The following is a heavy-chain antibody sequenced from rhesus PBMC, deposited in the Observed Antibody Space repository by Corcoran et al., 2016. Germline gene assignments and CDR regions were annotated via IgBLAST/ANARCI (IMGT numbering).Heavy chain of an antibody. V-gene: IGHV4S10*01. J-gene: IGHJ4*01. CDR1: GVSISARYR. CDR3: ARAGSWKSFDY. Sequence: QVQLQESGPGVVKPSATLSLTCAVSGVSISARYRWSWIRQRPGQGLEWIGYIYGSSTSTNYNPSLKSRVTMSKDTSKNQFSLKLSSVTAADTAVYYCARAGSWKSFDYWGQGVLVTVSS. CDR2: IYGSSTST. D-gene: IGHD1-1-1*01.